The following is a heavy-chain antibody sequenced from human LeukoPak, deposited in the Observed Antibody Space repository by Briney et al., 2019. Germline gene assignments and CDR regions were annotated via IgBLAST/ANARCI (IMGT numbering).Heavy chain of an antibody. J-gene: IGHJ3*02. CDR3: ARGCSSTNDAFDI. V-gene: IGHV4-59*01. D-gene: IGHD2-2*01. CDR2: IYYSGST. Sequence: PSETLSLTCTVSGGSISSYYWSWVRQPPGKGLEWVGYIYYSGSTNYNPSLKSRVTISVDKSKNQFSLKLSSVTAADTAVYYCARGCSSTNDAFDIWGQGTMVTVSS. CDR1: GGSISSYY.